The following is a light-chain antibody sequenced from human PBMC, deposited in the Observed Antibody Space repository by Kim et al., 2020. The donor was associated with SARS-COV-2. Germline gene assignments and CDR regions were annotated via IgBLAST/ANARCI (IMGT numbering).Light chain of an antibody. CDR1: SGDSSYA. Sequence: SGKRTCNLRSGDSSYAITWHQQQTDKGPRYLMKVNSDGSHSKGYGIPDRFSGSSSGAERYLTNSSLQSEDEADYYCQTWGTGMGVFGGGTQRTVL. CDR2: VNSDGSH. CDR3: QTWGTGMGV. V-gene: IGLV4-69*01. J-gene: IGLJ3*02.